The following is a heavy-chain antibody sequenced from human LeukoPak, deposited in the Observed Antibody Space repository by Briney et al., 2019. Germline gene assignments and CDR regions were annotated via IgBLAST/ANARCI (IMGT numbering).Heavy chain of an antibody. V-gene: IGHV1-18*01. CDR3: ARDRTYYDSSGRNWFDP. CDR1: GYTFSTYD. CDR2: ISAYNGNT. D-gene: IGHD3-22*01. J-gene: IGHJ5*02. Sequence: ASVKVSCKASGYTFSTYDISWVRQAPGQGLEWMGWISAYNGNTNYAQKLQGRVTMTTDTSTSTDYMELRSLRSDDTAVYYCARDRTYYDSSGRNWFDPWGQGTLVTVSS.